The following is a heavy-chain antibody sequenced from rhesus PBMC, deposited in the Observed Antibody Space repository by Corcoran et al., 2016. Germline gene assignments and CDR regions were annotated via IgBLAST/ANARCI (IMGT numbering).Heavy chain of an antibody. CDR3: AKEGEVGGGWYRYGKYFEF. J-gene: IGHJ1*01. V-gene: IGHV3S5*01. D-gene: IGHD6-37*01. CDR1: GFTFSSYG. Sequence: EVQLVETGGGLVQPGGSLKLSCAASGFTFSSYGMSWVRQAPGKGLEWVSAINSGGGSPYSAYPVKDRFTSSRDKSKNTFSLRMKRLGAEDTAVYYCAKEGEVGGGWYRYGKYFEFWGQGALVTVSS. CDR2: INSGGGSP.